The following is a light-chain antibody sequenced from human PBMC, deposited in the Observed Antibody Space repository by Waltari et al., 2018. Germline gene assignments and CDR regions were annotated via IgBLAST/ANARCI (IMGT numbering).Light chain of an antibody. CDR3: QQYNNWPPCT. J-gene: IGKJ2*02. V-gene: IGKV3-15*01. CDR2: GAS. CDR1: QSVSSN. Sequence: EIVMTQSPATLSVSPGERATLSCRASQSVSSNLAWYQQKPGQAPRLLIYGASTRATGIASRFSGSGSGTEFTLTISSLQSEDFAVYYCQQYNNWPPCTFGQGTKLEIK.